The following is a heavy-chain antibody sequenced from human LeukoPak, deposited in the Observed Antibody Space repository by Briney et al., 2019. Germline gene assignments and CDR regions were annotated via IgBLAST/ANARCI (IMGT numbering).Heavy chain of an antibody. V-gene: IGHV4-34*01. CDR3: ARGPLLGY. Sequence: SETLSLTCAVYGGSFSGYYWSWIRQPPGKGLEWIGEINHSGSTNYNPSLKCRVTISVDTSKNQFSLKLSSVTAADTAVYYCARGPLLGYWGQGTLVTASS. J-gene: IGHJ4*02. CDR1: GGSFSGYY. CDR2: INHSGST.